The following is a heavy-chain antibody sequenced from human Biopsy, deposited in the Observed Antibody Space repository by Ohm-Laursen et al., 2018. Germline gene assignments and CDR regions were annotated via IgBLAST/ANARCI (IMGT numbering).Heavy chain of an antibody. J-gene: IGHJ5*02. D-gene: IGHD6-19*01. CDR2: IWYDGSKK. V-gene: IGHV3-33*01. Sequence: SLRLSCTAPGLSFSTYGMHWVRQAPGKGLEWVAVIWYDGSKKYYADSVKGRFTITRDNSKNTLYLQMNSLRAEDTAVYYCASDRDSSGSFRWNHWGQGTLVTVSS. CDR1: GLSFSTYG. CDR3: ASDRDSSGSFRWNH.